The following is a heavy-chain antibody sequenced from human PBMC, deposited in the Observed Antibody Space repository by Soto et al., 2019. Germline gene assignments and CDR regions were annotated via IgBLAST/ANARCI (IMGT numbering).Heavy chain of an antibody. Sequence: PSETLSLTCTVSGDSITNHYWSWIRQPPGKGLEWIGYIYYSGITNYNPSLKSRVTISVDASKNQFSLKLSSVTAADTAIYYCARDGAIAAAANSYYYTMDVWGQGTTVTVSS. J-gene: IGHJ6*02. CDR3: ARDGAIAAAANSYYYTMDV. D-gene: IGHD6-13*01. CDR1: GDSITNHY. CDR2: IYYSGIT. V-gene: IGHV4-59*11.